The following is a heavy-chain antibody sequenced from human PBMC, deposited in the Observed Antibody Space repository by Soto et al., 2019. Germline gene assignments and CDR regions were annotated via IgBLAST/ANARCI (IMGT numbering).Heavy chain of an antibody. D-gene: IGHD3-22*01. V-gene: IGHV1-69*13. Sequence: SVKVSCNASGGTFSSYAISWVRPAPGQGLEWMGGIIPIFGTANYAQKFQGRVTITADESTSTAYMELSSLRSEDTAVYYCAGEYDSSGGYFDYGGRGTLVTVSS. J-gene: IGHJ4*02. CDR2: IIPIFGTA. CDR3: AGEYDSSGGYFDY. CDR1: GGTFSSYA.